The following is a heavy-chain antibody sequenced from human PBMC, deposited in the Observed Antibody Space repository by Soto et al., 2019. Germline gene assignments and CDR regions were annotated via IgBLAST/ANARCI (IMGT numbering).Heavy chain of an antibody. Sequence: GGSLRLSCAASGFTFSSYDMHWVRQATGKGLEWVSAIGTAGDTYYPGSVKGRFTISRENAKNSLYLQMNSLRAEDTAVYYCARGGGGFIIFGVVTGSYYYYGMDVWGQGTTVTVSS. CDR2: IGTAGDT. CDR1: GFTFSSYD. CDR3: ARGGGGFIIFGVVTGSYYYYGMDV. D-gene: IGHD3-3*01. V-gene: IGHV3-13*01. J-gene: IGHJ6*02.